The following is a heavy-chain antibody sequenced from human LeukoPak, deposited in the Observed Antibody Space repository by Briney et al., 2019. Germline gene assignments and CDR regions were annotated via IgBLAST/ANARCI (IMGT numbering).Heavy chain of an antibody. CDR1: GYTFTGYY. CDR2: INPGNSSR. V-gene: IGHV1-46*01. Sequence: ASVKVSCKASGYTFTGYYMHWVRQAPRQGLEWMGIINPGNSSRHYAQQFQGRVTMTSDMSASTVYMELGGPRSEDTAVYYCARAEITSDGYNSAFDVWGQGTMVTVSS. CDR3: ARAEITSDGYNSAFDV. J-gene: IGHJ3*01. D-gene: IGHD5-24*01.